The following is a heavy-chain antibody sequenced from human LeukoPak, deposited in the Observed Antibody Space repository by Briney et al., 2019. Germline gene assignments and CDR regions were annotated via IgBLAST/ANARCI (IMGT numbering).Heavy chain of an antibody. CDR2: ISWNSGSI. Sequence: GGSLRLSCAASGFTFDDYAMHWVRQAPGKGLEGVSGISWNSGSIGYADSVKGRFTISRDNAKNSLHLQMNSLRAEDTALYYCAKGSGDAFDIWGQGTMVTVSS. CDR1: GFTFDDYA. V-gene: IGHV3-9*01. CDR3: AKGSGDAFDI. J-gene: IGHJ3*02.